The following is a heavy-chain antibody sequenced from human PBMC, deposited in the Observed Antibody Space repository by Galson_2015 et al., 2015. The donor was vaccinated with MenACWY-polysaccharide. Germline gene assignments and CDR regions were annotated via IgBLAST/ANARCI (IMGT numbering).Heavy chain of an antibody. CDR1: GFTFSSYA. D-gene: IGHD2-2*01. CDR3: AREYCDRTTCYSMEV. CDR2: ISYDGTNK. Sequence: SLRLSCAASGFTFSSYAMNWVRQAPGKGLEWVAVISYDGTNKYYADSVKGRFTISRDNSDNTQYLQMNSLGAEDTAVYYCAREYCDRTTCYSMEVWGQGTTVAVS. V-gene: IGHV3-30-3*01. J-gene: IGHJ6*02.